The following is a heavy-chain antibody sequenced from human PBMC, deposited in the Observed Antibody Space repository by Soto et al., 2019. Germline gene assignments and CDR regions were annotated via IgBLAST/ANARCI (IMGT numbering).Heavy chain of an antibody. J-gene: IGHJ4*02. CDR3: ARDCCTGRRYAH. CDR2: MNGDGST. Sequence: VGSLRLSGAVSEFSVSSDFMSWVRQAPGKGLEWVSVMNGDGSTVYADSLKGRFTISRDNSKNTLFLQMNSLRAEDTAVYYCARDCCTGRRYAHWGRGTLVTVSS. D-gene: IGHD5-12*01. V-gene: IGHV3-53*01. CDR1: EFSVSSDF.